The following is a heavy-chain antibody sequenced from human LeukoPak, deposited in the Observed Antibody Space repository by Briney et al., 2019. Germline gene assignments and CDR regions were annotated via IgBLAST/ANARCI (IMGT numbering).Heavy chain of an antibody. CDR1: GFTFSSYG. CDR3: ASPLVATTGIDY. Sequence: GGSLRLSCAASGFTFSSYGMHWVRQAPGKGLEWVAFIRYDGSNKYYADPVKGRFTISRDNSKNTLYLQMNSLRAEDTAVYYCASPLVATTGIDYWGQGTLVTVSS. J-gene: IGHJ4*02. CDR2: IRYDGSNK. D-gene: IGHD5-12*01. V-gene: IGHV3-30*02.